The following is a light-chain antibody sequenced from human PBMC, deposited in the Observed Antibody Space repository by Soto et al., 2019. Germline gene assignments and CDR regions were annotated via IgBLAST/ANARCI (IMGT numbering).Light chain of an antibody. V-gene: IGLV2-18*02. CDR1: SSDVGSYNH. J-gene: IGLJ1*01. CDR2: EVS. Sequence: QSALTQPPSVSGSPGQSVTISCSGTSSDVGSYNHVSWYQQAPDTAPKVMIYEVSNRPSGVPDRFSGSKSGNTASLTISGLQPEDEADYYCYSFTTSNTYVFGTGTKVTVL. CDR3: YSFTTSNTYV.